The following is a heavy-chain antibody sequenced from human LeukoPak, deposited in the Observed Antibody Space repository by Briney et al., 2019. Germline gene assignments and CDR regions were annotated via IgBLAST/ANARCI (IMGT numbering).Heavy chain of an antibody. J-gene: IGHJ4*02. CDR3: AKDQNYDSSGYPRGFDY. CDR2: THSSGDS. V-gene: IGHV3-53*05. Sequence: GGSLRLSCAVSGFTVSDNYMSWVRQAPGKGLEWVAVTHSSGDSYYADSVKVRFTISRDNAKNSLYLQMNSLRAEDTALYYCAKDQNYDSSGYPRGFDYWGQGTLVTVSS. CDR1: GFTVSDNY. D-gene: IGHD3-22*01.